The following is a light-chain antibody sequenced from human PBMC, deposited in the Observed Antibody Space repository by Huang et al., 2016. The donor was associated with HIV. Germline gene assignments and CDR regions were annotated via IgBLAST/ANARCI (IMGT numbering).Light chain of an antibody. CDR3: QQYQDWPPEALT. Sequence: EIVMTQSPVTLSVSPGERATVSCRASQSINKNLAWYQQKPGQAPRLLSYSASTRVTAIPARFSGSGSGTEFTLTISSLQSEDFAVYYCQQYQDWPPEALTFGGGTKVE. CDR1: QSINKN. V-gene: IGKV3-15*01. J-gene: IGKJ4*01. CDR2: SAS.